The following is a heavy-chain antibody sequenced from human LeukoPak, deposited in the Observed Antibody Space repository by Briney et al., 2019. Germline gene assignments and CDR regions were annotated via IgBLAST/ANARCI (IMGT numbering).Heavy chain of an antibody. V-gene: IGHV3-9*01. D-gene: IGHD4-17*01. CDR3: AKDRNYGDYGGGFDY. CDR2: ISWNSGSI. Sequence: SGGSLRLSCAASGFTFDDYAMHRVRQAPGKGLEWVSGISWNSGSIGYADSVKGRFTISRDNAKNSLYLQMNSLRAEDTALYYCAKDRNYGDYGGGFDYWGQGTLVTVSS. J-gene: IGHJ4*02. CDR1: GFTFDDYA.